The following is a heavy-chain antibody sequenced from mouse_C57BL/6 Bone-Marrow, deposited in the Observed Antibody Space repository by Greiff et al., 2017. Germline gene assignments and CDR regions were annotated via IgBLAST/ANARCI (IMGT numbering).Heavy chain of an antibody. J-gene: IGHJ3*01. D-gene: IGHD2-12*01. V-gene: IGHV1-69*01. CDR1: GYTFTSYW. CDR2: IDPSDSYT. Sequence: QVQLQQPGAELVMPGASVKLSCKASGYTFTSYWMHWVKQRPGQGLEWIGEIDPSDSYTNYNQKFKGKSTLTVDKSSSTAYMQLSSLTSEDSAVYECAKGAEYCYGQAWVAYWGQGTVVTVSA. CDR3: AKGAEYCYGQAWVAY.